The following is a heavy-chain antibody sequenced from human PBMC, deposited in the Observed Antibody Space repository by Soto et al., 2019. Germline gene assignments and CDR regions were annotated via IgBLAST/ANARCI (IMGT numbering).Heavy chain of an antibody. J-gene: IGHJ4*02. CDR1: GFNFRNYG. D-gene: IGHD5-12*01. CDR2: IWYDGSNK. CDR3: SRLYTWIMDY. Sequence: GGSLRLSCAASGFNFRNYGMHWVRQAPGKGLEWVAIIWYDGSNKYYADSVKGRFTISRDNSKNTLYLQIDSLRAEDTAVYYCSRLYTWIMDYWGQGIMVTVYS. V-gene: IGHV3-33*01.